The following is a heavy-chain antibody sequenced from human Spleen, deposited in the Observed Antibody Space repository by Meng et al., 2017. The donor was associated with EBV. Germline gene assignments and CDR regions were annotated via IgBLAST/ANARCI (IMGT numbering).Heavy chain of an antibody. CDR3: ARRPYCSGGSCYSSWYFDY. V-gene: IGHV4-61*01. J-gene: IGHJ4*02. CDR1: GGSVSSGCYF. D-gene: IGHD2-15*01. CDR2: IYYSGST. Sequence: QVALHESGPGLVRPSQPLSLTCAVSGGSVSSGCYFWSWIRQPPGKGLEWIGYIYYSGSTNYNPSLKSRVTISVDTSKNQFSLKLSSVTAADTAVYYCARRPYCSGGSCYSSWYFDYWGQGTLVTVSS.